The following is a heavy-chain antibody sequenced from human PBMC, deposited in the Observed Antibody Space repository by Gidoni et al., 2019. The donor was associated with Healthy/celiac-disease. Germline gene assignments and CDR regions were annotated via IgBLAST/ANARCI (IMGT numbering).Heavy chain of an antibody. Sequence: QVHLQQSGPGLVKASQPPPPPFSLPRDSDPSNSAAWNWIRQSPSRGLEWLGRTYYRSKWYNDYAVSVKSRITINPDTSKNQFSLQLNSVTPEDTAVYYCARGGAYGSGFDYWGQGTLVTVSS. V-gene: IGHV6-1*01. CDR1: RDSDPSNSAA. CDR3: ARGGAYGSGFDY. D-gene: IGHD3-16*01. J-gene: IGHJ4*02. CDR2: TYYRSKWYN.